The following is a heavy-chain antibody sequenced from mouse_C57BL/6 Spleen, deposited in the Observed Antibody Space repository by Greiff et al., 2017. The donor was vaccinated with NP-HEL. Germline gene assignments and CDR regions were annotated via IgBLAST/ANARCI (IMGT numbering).Heavy chain of an antibody. V-gene: IGHV1-52*01. Sequence: QVQLQQPGAELVRPGSSVKLSCKASGYTFTSYWMHWVKQRPIQGLEWIGNIDPSDSETHYNQKFKDKATLTVDKSSSTAYMQLSSRTSEDSAVDYCARYGNYPYWYFDVWGTGTTVTVSS. CDR2: IDPSDSET. CDR1: GYTFTSYW. CDR3: ARYGNYPYWYFDV. D-gene: IGHD2-1*01. J-gene: IGHJ1*03.